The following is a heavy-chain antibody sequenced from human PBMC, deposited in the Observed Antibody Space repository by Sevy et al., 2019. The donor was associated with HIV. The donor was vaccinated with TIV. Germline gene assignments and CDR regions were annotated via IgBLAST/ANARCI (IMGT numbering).Heavy chain of an antibody. CDR2: IKQDGSET. V-gene: IGHV3-7*01. Sequence: GGSLRLSCAASGFDFNHHWMSWVRQAPQKGLEWVANIKQDGSETYYVDSLEGRFTISRDNAKNSLSLQMNSLRADDTAVYYCAQEIGAKNHVWGQGTTVTVSS. CDR3: AQEIGAKNHV. CDR1: GFDFNHHW. D-gene: IGHD3-22*01. J-gene: IGHJ6*02.